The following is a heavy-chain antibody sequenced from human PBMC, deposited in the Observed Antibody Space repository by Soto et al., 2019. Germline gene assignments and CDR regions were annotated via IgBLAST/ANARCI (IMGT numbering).Heavy chain of an antibody. CDR3: VRRAITATPSWGSFDI. D-gene: IGHD1-20*01. CDR1: GFSFTNYV. CDR2: ISGSGDST. J-gene: IGHJ3*02. V-gene: IGHV3-23*01. Sequence: GGSLRLSCAASGFSFTNYVMNWVRQTPGKGLEWVSTISGSGDSTYYTDSVKGRFTISRDNSKSTLFLQMSSLRADDTAVYYCVRRAITATPSWGSFDIWGPGTMVTVSS.